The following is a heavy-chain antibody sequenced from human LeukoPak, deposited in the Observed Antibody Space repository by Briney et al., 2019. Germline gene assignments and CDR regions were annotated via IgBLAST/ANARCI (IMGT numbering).Heavy chain of an antibody. CDR3: ARGNYASAYWFDP. J-gene: IGHJ5*02. D-gene: IGHD3-10*01. V-gene: IGHV4-31*02. CDR1: GGSIRSGGYY. Sequence: SETLSLTCTVSGGSIRSGGYYWSWIRQHPGKGLEWIGYIYYSGSTYYNPSLKSRVTISVDASKSQFSLKLNSVTAADTAVYYCARGNYASAYWFDPWGQGALVTLSS. CDR2: IYYSGST.